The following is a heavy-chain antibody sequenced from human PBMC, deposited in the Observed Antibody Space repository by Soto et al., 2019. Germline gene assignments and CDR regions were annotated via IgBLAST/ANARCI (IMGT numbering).Heavy chain of an antibody. J-gene: IGHJ6*02. D-gene: IGHD3-10*01. CDR3: ASPDYDAGAPLYYYGLDV. CDR2: INPGGVTT. Sequence: QVQVVQSGAEAKKPGASVKISCKVSGHFLTTYYIHWARQAPGQGLEWMGLINPGGVTTSYSQKFQGRLTMTRNTSTRTVYMELTSLRSDDTAVYYCASPDYDAGAPLYYYGLDVWGQGTTVIVSS. CDR1: GHFLTTYY. V-gene: IGHV1-46*01.